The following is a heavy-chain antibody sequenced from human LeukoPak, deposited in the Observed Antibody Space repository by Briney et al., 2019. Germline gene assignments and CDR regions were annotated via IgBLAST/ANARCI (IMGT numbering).Heavy chain of an antibody. CDR1: GYTFTSYG. Sequence: GASVKVSCKASGYTFTSYGISWVRQAPGQGLEWMGWISAYNGNTNYAQKLQGRVTMTTDTSTSTAYMELRSLRSDDTAVYYCARESDGDYANAFDIWGQGTMVTVSS. J-gene: IGHJ3*02. V-gene: IGHV1-18*01. CDR3: ARESDGDYANAFDI. D-gene: IGHD4-17*01. CDR2: ISAYNGNT.